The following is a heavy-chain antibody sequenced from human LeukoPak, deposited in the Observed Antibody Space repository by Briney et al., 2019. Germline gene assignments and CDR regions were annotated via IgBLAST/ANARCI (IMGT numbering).Heavy chain of an antibody. V-gene: IGHV3-21*01. CDR3: AREEWLEVGSGSFYGMDV. CDR2: ISSSSSYI. CDR1: GFTFSSYS. Sequence: GGSLRLSCAASGFTFSSYSMNWVRQAPGKGLEWVSSISSSSSYIYYADSVKGRLTISRDNAKNSLYLQMNSLRAEDTAVYYCAREEWLEVGSGSFYGMDVWGQGTTVTVSS. J-gene: IGHJ6*02. D-gene: IGHD3-10*01.